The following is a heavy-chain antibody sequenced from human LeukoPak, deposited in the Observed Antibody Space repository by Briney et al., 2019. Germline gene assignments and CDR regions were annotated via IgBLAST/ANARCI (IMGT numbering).Heavy chain of an antibody. D-gene: IGHD3-10*01. Sequence: QPGGSLRLSCAASGFTFSSYEMNWVRQAPGKGLEWVATIKEDGSDKYYVDSVRGRFTISRDNAENSLNLQMNSLTAEDTALYYCVRDGIRDIPGVITIRYDYWGQGTLVTVSS. CDR3: VRDGIRDIPGVITIRYDY. V-gene: IGHV3-7*05. J-gene: IGHJ4*02. CDR1: GFTFSSYE. CDR2: IKEDGSDK.